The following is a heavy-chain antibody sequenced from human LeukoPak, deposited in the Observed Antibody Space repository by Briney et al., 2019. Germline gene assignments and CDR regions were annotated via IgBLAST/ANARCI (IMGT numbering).Heavy chain of an antibody. CDR2: ISGSGGST. Sequence: PGGSLRLSCAASGFTFSSYAMSWVRQAPGKGLEWVSAISGSGGSTYYADSVKGRFTISRDNSKNTLYLQMNSLRAEDTAVYYCAKDREHSSGWYSTRPEIDYWGQGTLVTVSS. J-gene: IGHJ4*02. CDR3: AKDREHSSGWYSTRPEIDY. CDR1: GFTFSSYA. V-gene: IGHV3-23*01. D-gene: IGHD6-19*01.